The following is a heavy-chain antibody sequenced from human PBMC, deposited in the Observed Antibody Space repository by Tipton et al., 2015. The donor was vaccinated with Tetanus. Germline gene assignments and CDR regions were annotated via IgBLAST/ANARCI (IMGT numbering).Heavy chain of an antibody. V-gene: IGHV3-21*06. J-gene: IGHJ4*02. D-gene: IGHD3-22*01. Sequence: SLRLSCTASGFTFSNYDMNWVRRAPGKGLEWVSSASSSGPDMYYADSVKGRFTISRDNAKNSVFLHMNSLRVADTAVYYGARLYDSSGYRGYWGQGTLVTVSS. CDR2: ASSSGPDM. CDR1: GFTFSNYD. CDR3: ARLYDSSGYRGY.